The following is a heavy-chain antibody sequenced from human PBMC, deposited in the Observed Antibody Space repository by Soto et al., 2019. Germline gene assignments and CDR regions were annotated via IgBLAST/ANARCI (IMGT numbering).Heavy chain of an antibody. CDR1: GIPASSNY. D-gene: IGHD3-10*01. J-gene: IGHJ6*02. CDR3: ARDGPYYYASRMDV. Sequence: EVQLVESGGGLVQPGGSLRLSCAASGIPASSNYMTWVRQAPGKGLEWVSVLHSGGDTYYANSVKGRFTISRHDSTNTLFLQMNSLTAEDTAVYYCARDGPYYYASRMDVWGQGTTVTVSS. CDR2: LHSGGDT. V-gene: IGHV3-53*04.